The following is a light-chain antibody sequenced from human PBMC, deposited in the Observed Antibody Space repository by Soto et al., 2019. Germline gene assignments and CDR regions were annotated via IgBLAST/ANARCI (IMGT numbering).Light chain of an antibody. V-gene: IGKV1-27*01. J-gene: IGKJ4*01. Sequence: DIQMTQSPSSLSASVGDRVTITCRASQGISNYLAWYQRKPGKVPKLLIYAASTLQSGVPSRFSGSGSGTDFTLTISSLQPEDVATYNSAPLTFGGGTKVEIK. CDR2: AAS. CDR1: QGISNY. CDR3: APLT.